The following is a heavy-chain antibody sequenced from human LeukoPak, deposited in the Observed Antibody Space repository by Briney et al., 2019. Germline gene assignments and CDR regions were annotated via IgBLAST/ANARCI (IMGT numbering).Heavy chain of an antibody. V-gene: IGHV3-48*01. D-gene: IGHD3-3*01. J-gene: IGHJ4*02. CDR3: ARDNPTYYDFWSGYYLDY. CDR2: ISSSSSTI. CDR1: GFTFSSYS. Sequence: GGSLRLSCAASGFTFSSYSMNWVRQAPGKGLAWVSYISSSSSTIYYADSVKGRFTISRDNAKNSLYLQMNSLRAEDTAVYYCARDNPTYYDFWSGYYLDYWGQGTLVTVSS.